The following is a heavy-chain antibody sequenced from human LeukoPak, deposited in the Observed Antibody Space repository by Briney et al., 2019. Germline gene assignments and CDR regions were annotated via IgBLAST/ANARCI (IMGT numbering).Heavy chain of an antibody. J-gene: IGHJ6*03. CDR2: IYTSGST. Sequence: SETLSLTCTVSGGSISSGSYYWSWIRQPPGKGLEWIGCIYTSGSTNYNPSLKSRVTISVDTSKNQFSLKLSSVTAADTAVYYCARVNYYGSGSYYRYYYYMDVWGKGTTGTVSS. CDR1: GGSISSGSYY. CDR3: ARVNYYGSGSYYRYYYYMDV. D-gene: IGHD3-10*01. V-gene: IGHV4-61*02.